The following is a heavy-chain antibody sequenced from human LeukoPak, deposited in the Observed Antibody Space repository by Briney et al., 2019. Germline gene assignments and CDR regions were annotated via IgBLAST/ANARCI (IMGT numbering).Heavy chain of an antibody. V-gene: IGHV4-59*08. Sequence: PSETLSLTCTVSGGSISSYYWSWIRQPPGKGREGSGYIYYSGSTNYNPSLKSRVTISVDPSKNQFSLKLSSVTAADTAVYYCASSSGWYSFDYWGQGTLVTVSS. CDR3: ASSSGWYSFDY. J-gene: IGHJ4*02. CDR1: GGSISSYY. CDR2: IYYSGST. D-gene: IGHD6-19*01.